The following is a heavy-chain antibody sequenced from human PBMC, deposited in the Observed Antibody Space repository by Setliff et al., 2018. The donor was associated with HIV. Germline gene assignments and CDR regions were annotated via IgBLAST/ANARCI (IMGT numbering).Heavy chain of an antibody. V-gene: IGHV4-59*11. CDR3: ARDLSDSSGYFNDGDVFDI. D-gene: IGHD3-22*01. J-gene: IGHJ3*02. CDR2: IYYSGST. CDR1: GGSISSHY. Sequence: SSETLSLTCTVSGGSISSHYWSWIRQPPGKGLEWIGYIYYSGSTNYNPSLKSRVTISVDTSKNQFSLRLSSVTAADTAVYYCARDLSDSSGYFNDGDVFDIWGQGTMVTVSS.